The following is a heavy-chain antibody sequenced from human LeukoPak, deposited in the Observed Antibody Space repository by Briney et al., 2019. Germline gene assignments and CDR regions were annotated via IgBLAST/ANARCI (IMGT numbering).Heavy chain of an antibody. D-gene: IGHD3-10*01. CDR3: ARDFGYF. CDR2: ISSSGSII. J-gene: IGHJ4*02. V-gene: IGHV3-48*03. CDR1: GFTFSNYK. Sequence: TGGSLRLSCAAFGFTFSNYKMNWVRQAPGKGLEWVSYISSSGSIIYYSDSVKGRFTISRDNAKNSLYLQMNSLGAQDTAVYYCARDFGYFWGQGTLVTVSS.